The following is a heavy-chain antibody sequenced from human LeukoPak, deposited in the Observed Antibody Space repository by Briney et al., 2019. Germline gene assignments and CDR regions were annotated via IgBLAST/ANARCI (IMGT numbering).Heavy chain of an antibody. CDR3: ARLGVRGVIYYYYMDV. J-gene: IGHJ6*03. Sequence: SETLSLTCTVSVGSIRGVFWSWIREPAGEGLERGGRIYTSWSTHYNHSLKSRVTMSVDTPRNQRSLQLSSVTAPDAAVYYCARLGVRGVIYYYYMDVWGKGTTVTVSS. V-gene: IGHV4-4*07. CDR1: VGSIRGVF. D-gene: IGHD3-10*01. CDR2: IYTSWST.